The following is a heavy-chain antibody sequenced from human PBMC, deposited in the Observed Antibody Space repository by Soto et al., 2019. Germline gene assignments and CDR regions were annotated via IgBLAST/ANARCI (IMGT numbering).Heavy chain of an antibody. Sequence: EVQLVESGGGLVQPWGSLRLSCAVSGFTFSSSWMSWVRQTPGKGLEWVANINQHGSEKYYLDSVKGRFTISRDNAKNSLYLQMSSLRAEDTAVYYCARELVVGPAEYFQHWGQGTLVTVSS. D-gene: IGHD3-22*01. CDR2: INQHGSEK. J-gene: IGHJ1*01. CDR1: GFTFSSSW. CDR3: ARELVVGPAEYFQH. V-gene: IGHV3-7*01.